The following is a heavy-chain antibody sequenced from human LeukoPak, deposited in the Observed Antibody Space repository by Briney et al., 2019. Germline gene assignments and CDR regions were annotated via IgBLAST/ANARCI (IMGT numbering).Heavy chain of an antibody. V-gene: IGHV4-59*12. CDR1: GGSISSYY. J-gene: IGHJ4*02. CDR2: IYYSGST. Sequence: SETLSLTCTVSGGSISSYYGSWIRQPPGKGLEWIGYIYYSGSTNYNPSLKSRVTISVDTSKLQFSLKLSSVTAADTAAYYCARGVIGGSSWYWDYWGQGTLVTVSS. CDR3: ARGVIGGSSWYWDY. D-gene: IGHD6-13*01.